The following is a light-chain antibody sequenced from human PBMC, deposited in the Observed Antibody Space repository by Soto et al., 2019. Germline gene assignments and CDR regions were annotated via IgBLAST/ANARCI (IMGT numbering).Light chain of an antibody. Sequence: DLPMTQSPSSLSASVGDRVTITCRASQSITNYLNWYQQKPGKAPKVLIYAASSLQSGVPSRFSGSGSGTDFTLTISSLQPEDIATYYCQQSYTVPLTFGGGTRVEIK. J-gene: IGKJ4*01. V-gene: IGKV1-39*01. CDR3: QQSYTVPLT. CDR1: QSITNY. CDR2: AAS.